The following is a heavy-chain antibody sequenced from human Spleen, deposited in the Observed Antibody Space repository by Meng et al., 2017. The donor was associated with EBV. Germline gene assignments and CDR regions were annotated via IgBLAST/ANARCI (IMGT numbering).Heavy chain of an antibody. Sequence: VRRGEAGGGLIKLGESLRCSGVASGFTLRSYGMHWVRLAPGKGLEWVSSISINSIDIYYADSEKGRFTISRDNAKNSLFLQMNSLRAEDTAVYYCARDRTSNRFDYWGQGTLVTVSS. V-gene: IGHV3-21*01. CDR3: ARDRTSNRFDY. D-gene: IGHD2-8*01. J-gene: IGHJ4*02. CDR2: ISINSIDI. CDR1: GFTLRSYG.